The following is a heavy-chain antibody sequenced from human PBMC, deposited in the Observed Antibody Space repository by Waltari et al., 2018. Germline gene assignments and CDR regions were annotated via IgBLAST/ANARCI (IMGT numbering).Heavy chain of an antibody. V-gene: IGHV4-39*07. D-gene: IGHD6-19*01. Sequence: QLQLQESGPGLVKPSETLSLTCTVSGGSISSSSYYWGWIRQPPGKGLEWIGSIYYSGGTYYNPSLKSRVTISVDTSKNQFSLKLSSVTAADTAVYYCARDNEQGVAGSDDDYWGQGTLVTVSS. J-gene: IGHJ4*02. CDR2: IYYSGGT. CDR3: ARDNEQGVAGSDDDY. CDR1: GGSISSSSYY.